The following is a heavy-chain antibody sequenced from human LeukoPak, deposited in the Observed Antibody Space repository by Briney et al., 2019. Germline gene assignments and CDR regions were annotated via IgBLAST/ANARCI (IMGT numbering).Heavy chain of an antibody. Sequence: ASVKVSCKASGYTFTSYAIHWVRQAPGQRLEWMGWINAGNGNTKYSQKFQGRVTITRDTSASTAYMELSSLRSEDTAVYYCARAKSIAVAGFDYWGQGTLVTVSS. CDR3: ARAKSIAVAGFDY. V-gene: IGHV1-3*01. CDR1: GYTFTSYA. J-gene: IGHJ4*02. D-gene: IGHD6-19*01. CDR2: INAGNGNT.